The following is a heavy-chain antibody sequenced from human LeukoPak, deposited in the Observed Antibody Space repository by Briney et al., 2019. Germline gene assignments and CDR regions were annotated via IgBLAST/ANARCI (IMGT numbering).Heavy chain of an antibody. CDR1: GFTFDTYG. J-gene: IGHJ6*02. Sequence: PGRSLRLSCAASGFTFDTYGMLWVRQAPGKGLEWVAVIAYDGSNKYYADSVKGRFTISRDNSKNTLYLQMNSLRGEDTAVYYCAKEKVIGTINYGLDVWGQGTTVTVSS. D-gene: IGHD1-20*01. CDR3: AKEKVIGTINYGLDV. CDR2: IAYDGSNK. V-gene: IGHV3-30*18.